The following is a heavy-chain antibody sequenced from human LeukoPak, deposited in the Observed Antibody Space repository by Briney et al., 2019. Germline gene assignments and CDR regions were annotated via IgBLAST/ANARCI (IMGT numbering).Heavy chain of an antibody. Sequence: PGGSLRLSCAASGFTFSSYAMSWVRQAPGKGLEWVSAISGSGGSTYYADSVKGRFTISRDNSKNTLYVQMNSLRADDTAIYYCARVEWLDFRYWYFDLWGRGTLVTVSS. J-gene: IGHJ2*01. CDR1: GFTFSSYA. CDR3: ARVEWLDFRYWYFDL. V-gene: IGHV3-23*01. CDR2: ISGSGGST. D-gene: IGHD6-19*01.